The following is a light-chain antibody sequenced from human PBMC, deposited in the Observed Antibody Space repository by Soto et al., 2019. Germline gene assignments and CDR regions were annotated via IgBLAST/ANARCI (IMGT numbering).Light chain of an antibody. J-gene: IGKJ2*01. CDR3: QQYNNWPPYT. V-gene: IGKV3-15*01. Sequence: EIVMTQSPDTLSVSPGERATLSCRASQSVSSNLAWYQQKPGQAPRLLIYGASTRATGIPARFSGSGSGTEFTLTISSLQSEDFALYYCQQYNNWPPYTFGQGTKLEIK. CDR2: GAS. CDR1: QSVSSN.